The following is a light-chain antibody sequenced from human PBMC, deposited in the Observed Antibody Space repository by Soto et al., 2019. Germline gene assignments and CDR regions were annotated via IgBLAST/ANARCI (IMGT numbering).Light chain of an antibody. J-gene: IGKJ1*01. CDR2: DAS. CDR1: QSVSSY. Sequence: EIVMTQSPATLSLSPGERATIACGASQSVSSYLAWYQQKPGQAPRLLIYDASNRATGIPARFIGSGSWAAFTLTISSLAPGDFAVYYCQHRSDWPPWTFGQGTKVEIK. V-gene: IGKV3-11*01. CDR3: QHRSDWPPWT.